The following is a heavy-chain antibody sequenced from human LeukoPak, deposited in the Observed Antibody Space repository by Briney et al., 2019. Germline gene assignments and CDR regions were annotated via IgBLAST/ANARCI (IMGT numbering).Heavy chain of an antibody. CDR3: ARDAPDCRITRCHTEEHYRYMDV. J-gene: IGHJ6*03. CDR1: GFSLTNYG. D-gene: IGHD2-2*01. CDR2: IRYDGGKT. V-gene: IGHV3-30*02. Sequence: GGSLRLSCAASGFSLTNYGMHWVRQAPGKGLEWVAFIRYDGGKTHYVDSVKGRFTVSRGNSNKTLYLQMNGLRAEDTAVYYCARDAPDCRITRCHTEEHYRYMDVWGKGTTVTVTS.